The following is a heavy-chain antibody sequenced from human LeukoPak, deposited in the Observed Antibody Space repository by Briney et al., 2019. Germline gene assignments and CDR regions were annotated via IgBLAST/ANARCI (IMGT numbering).Heavy chain of an antibody. D-gene: IGHD4-23*01. V-gene: IGHV4-61*02. Sequence: SETLSLTCTVSGASISSGGYYWTWIRQPAGKGLEWIGRIYTSGRTNYSPSLNSRVTISIDTSNNQFSLRLTSMTAADTAVYYCARREADSGGNSGIDYWGQGTLVTVSS. CDR1: GASISSGGYY. CDR2: IYTSGRT. J-gene: IGHJ4*02. CDR3: ARREADSGGNSGIDY.